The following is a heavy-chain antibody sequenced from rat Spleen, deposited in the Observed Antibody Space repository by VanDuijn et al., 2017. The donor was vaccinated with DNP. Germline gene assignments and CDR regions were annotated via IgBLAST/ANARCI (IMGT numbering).Heavy chain of an antibody. V-gene: IGHV2-30*01. Sequence: QVQLKESGPGLVQPSQTLSLTCTVSGFSLTSYNVHWVRQPTGKGLEWMGIIWTGGSTDYNSALKSRLSISRDTSKSQVFLKMNSLQTEDIATYYCARGGSAFDYWGQGVMVTVSS. D-gene: IGHD1-4*01. CDR1: GFSLTSYN. CDR3: ARGGSAFDY. J-gene: IGHJ2*01. CDR2: IWTGGST.